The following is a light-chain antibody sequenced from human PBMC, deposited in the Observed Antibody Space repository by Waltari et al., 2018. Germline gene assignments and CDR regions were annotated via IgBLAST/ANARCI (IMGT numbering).Light chain of an antibody. CDR1: QSVSNN. V-gene: IGKV3-15*01. Sequence: ETVMTQSPATLSVSPGERVTLSCRASQSVSNNLTWYQQKPGQAPRLLCYGAANRATGIPARFSGSGSATDFTLTISSLPSEDFAVYYCQQYNDWPPMYTFGQGTRLEI. CDR3: QQYNDWPPMYT. CDR2: GAA. J-gene: IGKJ2*01.